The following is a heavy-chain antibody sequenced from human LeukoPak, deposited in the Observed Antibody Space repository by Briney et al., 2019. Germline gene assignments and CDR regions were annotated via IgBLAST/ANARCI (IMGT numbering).Heavy chain of an antibody. CDR1: GGSISNTNW. J-gene: IGHJ2*01. CDR2: VNLQGST. Sequence: PSETLSLTCGVSGGSISNTNWWTWFRQPPGKGLEWIGEVNLQGSTNYNPSLKSRVTISVDKSKNQFSLKLSSVTAADTAVYYCARDLHGGNSFTSDWYFDLWGRGTLVTVSS. CDR3: ARDLHGGNSFTSDWYFDL. V-gene: IGHV4-4*02. D-gene: IGHD4-23*01.